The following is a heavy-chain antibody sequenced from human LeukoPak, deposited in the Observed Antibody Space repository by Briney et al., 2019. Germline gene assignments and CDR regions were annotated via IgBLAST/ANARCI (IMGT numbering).Heavy chain of an antibody. Sequence: PSETLSLTCTVSGGSISSYYWSWICQPPGKGLEWIGYIYYIGSTNYNPSLKSRVTISLDTSKNQFSLKLSSVTAADTAVYYCARHLSPNSQNYRDTSGWLFDYWGQGPLVTVSS. V-gene: IGHV4-59*08. CDR2: IYYIGST. CDR3: ARHLSPNSQNYRDTSGWLFDY. D-gene: IGHD3-22*01. CDR1: GGSISSYY. J-gene: IGHJ4*02.